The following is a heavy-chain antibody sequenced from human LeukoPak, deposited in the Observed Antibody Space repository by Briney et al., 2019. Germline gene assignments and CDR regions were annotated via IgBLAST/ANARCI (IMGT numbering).Heavy chain of an antibody. J-gene: IGHJ3*02. D-gene: IGHD3-10*01. CDR2: IYPVDSDI. Sequence: GESLKVSCKASGFSFTFTKNWIGWVRQVPGKGLEWMGIIYPVDSDIRYNPSFQGQVTISVDKSISTTYLQWSSLKASDTAIYYCARDYGSGTYRDAFDIWGQGTMVTVSS. V-gene: IGHV5-51*01. CDR1: GFSFTFTKNW. CDR3: ARDYGSGTYRDAFDI.